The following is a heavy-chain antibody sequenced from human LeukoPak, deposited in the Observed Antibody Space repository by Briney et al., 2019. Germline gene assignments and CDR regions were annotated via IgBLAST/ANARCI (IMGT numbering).Heavy chain of an antibody. D-gene: IGHD2-2*01. CDR3: ASCWTSCHQDAFDI. J-gene: IGHJ3*02. CDR1: GGTFRSYA. V-gene: IGHV1-69*05. CDR2: IIPIFGTA. Sequence: GSSVKVSCKASGGTFRSYAISWVRQAPGQGLEWMGGIIPIFGTANYAQKFQGRVTITTDESTSTAYMELSSLRSEDTAVYYCASCWTSCHQDAFDIWGQGTMVTVSS.